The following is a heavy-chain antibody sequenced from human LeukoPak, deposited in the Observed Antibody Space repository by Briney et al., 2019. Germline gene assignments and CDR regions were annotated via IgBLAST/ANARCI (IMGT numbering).Heavy chain of an antibody. Sequence: GSLRLSCVASGFTYSHNGMHWVRQAPGKGLEWVANIKQDGSEKYYVDSVKGRFTISRDNAKNSLYLQMNSLRAEDTAVYYCARDDYGGLFYFDYWGQGTLVTVSS. CDR2: IKQDGSEK. CDR3: ARDDYGGLFYFDY. V-gene: IGHV3-7*01. D-gene: IGHD4-23*01. CDR1: GFTYSHNG. J-gene: IGHJ4*02.